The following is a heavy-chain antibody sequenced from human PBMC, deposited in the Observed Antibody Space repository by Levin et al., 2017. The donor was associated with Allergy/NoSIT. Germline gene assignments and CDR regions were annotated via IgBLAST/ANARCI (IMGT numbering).Heavy chain of an antibody. Sequence: AGGSLRLSCAASGFTFSSYSMNWVRQAPGKGLEWVSSISSSSSYIYYADSVKGRFTISRDNAKNSLYLQMHSLRAEDTAVYYCAREPCSGASGYGFDYWGQGALVTVSS. D-gene: IGHD2-15*01. CDR1: GFTFSSYS. CDR2: ISSSSSYI. J-gene: IGHJ4*02. V-gene: IGHV3-21*01. CDR3: AREPCSGASGYGFDY.